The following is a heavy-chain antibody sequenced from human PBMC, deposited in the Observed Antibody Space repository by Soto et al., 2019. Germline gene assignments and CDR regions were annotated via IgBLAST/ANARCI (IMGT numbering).Heavy chain of an antibody. Sequence: EVQLLESGGGLVQPGGSLRLSCAASGFTFSSDAMSWVRQAPGQGLEWASTISGSGGSTYYADSVKGRFTISRDNAKNALYLQMNSLRAEDTAVYYCAKEGWEGYGMVVWGQGTTVTVSS. D-gene: IGHD1-26*01. V-gene: IGHV3-23*01. CDR2: ISGSGGST. CDR3: AKEGWEGYGMVV. J-gene: IGHJ6*02. CDR1: GFTFSSDA.